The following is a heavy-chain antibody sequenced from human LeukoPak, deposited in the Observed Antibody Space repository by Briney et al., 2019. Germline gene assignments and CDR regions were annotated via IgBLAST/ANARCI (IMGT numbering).Heavy chain of an antibody. Sequence: PSETLSLTCTVSGGSISSGSYYWSWIRQPAGKGLEWIGRIYTSGSTNYNPSLKSRVTISVDTSKNQSSLKLSSVTAADTAVYYCARAVIVVVTTVADYFDYWGQGTLVTVSS. CDR1: GGSISSGSYY. D-gene: IGHD3-22*01. CDR2: IYTSGST. V-gene: IGHV4-61*02. J-gene: IGHJ4*02. CDR3: ARAVIVVVTTVADYFDY.